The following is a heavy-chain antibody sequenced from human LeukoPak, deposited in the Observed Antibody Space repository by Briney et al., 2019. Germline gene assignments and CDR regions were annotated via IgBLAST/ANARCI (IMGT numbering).Heavy chain of an antibody. D-gene: IGHD1-1*01. V-gene: IGHV4-38-2*02. CDR2: IYHSGST. J-gene: IGHJ4*02. CDR3: ARGHLYVVHFDY. Sequence: TSETLSLTCTVSGYSISSDYYWGWIRQPPGKGLEWIGFIYHSGSTYYNPSLKSRVTISVDTSKNQFSLKLSSVTAADTAVYYCARGHLYVVHFDYWGQGTLVTVSS. CDR1: GYSISSDYY.